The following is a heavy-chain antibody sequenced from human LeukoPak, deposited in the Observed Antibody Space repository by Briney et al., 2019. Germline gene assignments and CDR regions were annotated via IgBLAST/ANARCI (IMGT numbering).Heavy chain of an antibody. CDR2: ISSSSSYI. CDR3: ARVSSLAPNNYYYMDV. CDR1: GFTFTSYS. D-gene: IGHD1-1*01. V-gene: IGHV3-21*01. J-gene: IGHJ6*03. Sequence: GGALRLSCAAPGFTFTSYSMNWVRQAPGKGLEWVSLISSSSSYIYYADSVKGRFTISRDNAKNSLYLQMNSLRDEDTAVYYCARVSSLAPNNYYYMDVWGKGTTVTVSS.